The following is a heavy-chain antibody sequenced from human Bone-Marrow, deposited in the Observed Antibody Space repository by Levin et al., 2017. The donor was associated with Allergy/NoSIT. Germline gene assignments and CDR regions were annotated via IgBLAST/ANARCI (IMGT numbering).Heavy chain of an antibody. J-gene: IGHJ4*02. CDR3: ARFVWGSYRGFDY. V-gene: IGHV4-59*01. Sequence: SETLSLTCTVSGGSISSDNWSWIRQPPGKGLEWIGYIYDTGNTNYNPSLKSRVTLSVDTSKNQFSLKLSSVTPADTAVYYCARFVWGSYRGFDYGGQGTLVTVSS. CDR2: IYDTGNT. CDR1: GGSISSDN. D-gene: IGHD3-16*02.